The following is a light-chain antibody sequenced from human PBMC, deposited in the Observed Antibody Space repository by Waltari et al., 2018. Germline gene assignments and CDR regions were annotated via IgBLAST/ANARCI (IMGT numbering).Light chain of an antibody. CDR2: KAS. V-gene: IGKV1-5*03. CDR3: QQYNTYSFI. Sequence: DIQMTQSPSTLSASVGDRVTITCRASQSINSWLAWYQQKPGKAPNLLIYKASSLESGVPSRFGGSGSGTEFTLSISSLQPDDFATYYCQQYNTYSFIFGQGTKLEIK. J-gene: IGKJ2*01. CDR1: QSINSW.